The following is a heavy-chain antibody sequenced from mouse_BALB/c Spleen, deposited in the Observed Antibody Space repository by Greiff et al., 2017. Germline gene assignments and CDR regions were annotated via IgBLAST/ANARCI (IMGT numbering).Heavy chain of an antibody. D-gene: IGHD1-1*01. V-gene: IGHV1-63*02. CDR3: ARRRLLPDYFDY. J-gene: IGHJ2*01. CDR2: IYPGGGYT. Sequence: VQLQQPGAELVKPGTSVKISCKASGYTFTNYWLGWVKQRPGHGLEWIGDIYPGGGYTNYNEKFKGKATLTADTSSSTAYMQLSSLTSEDSAVYFCARRRLLPDYFDYWGQGTTLTVSS. CDR1: GYTFTNYW.